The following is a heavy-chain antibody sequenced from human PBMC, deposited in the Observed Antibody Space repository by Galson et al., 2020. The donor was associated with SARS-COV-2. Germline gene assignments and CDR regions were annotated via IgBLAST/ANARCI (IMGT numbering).Heavy chain of an antibody. CDR2: IYYSGST. D-gene: IGHD5-18*01. Sequence: SQTLSLTCTVSGGSISSYYWSWIRQPPGKGLEWIGYIYYSGSTNYNPSLKSRVTVSVDTSKNQFSLKLSSVTAADTAVYYCASGDTAMFADAFDIWGQGTMVTVSS. J-gene: IGHJ3*02. CDR3: ASGDTAMFADAFDI. V-gene: IGHV4-59*13. CDR1: GGSISSYY.